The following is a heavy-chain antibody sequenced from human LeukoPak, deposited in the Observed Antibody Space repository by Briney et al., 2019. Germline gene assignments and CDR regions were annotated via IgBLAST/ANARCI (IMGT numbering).Heavy chain of an antibody. CDR2: INHSGST. J-gene: IGHJ6*02. CDR3: ARDRRQGYSYGFYYYYGMDV. Sequence: SETLSLTCAVYGGSFSGYYWSWIRQPPGKGPEWIGEINHSGSTNYNPSLKSRVTISVDTSKNQFSLKLSSVTAADTAVYYCARDRRQGYSYGFYYYYGMDVWGQGTTVTVSS. D-gene: IGHD5-18*01. CDR1: GGSFSGYY. V-gene: IGHV4-34*01.